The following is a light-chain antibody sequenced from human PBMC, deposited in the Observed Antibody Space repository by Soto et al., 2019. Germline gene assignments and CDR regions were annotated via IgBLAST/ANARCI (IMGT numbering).Light chain of an antibody. Sequence: EIWLTQSPGTLSLSPGERATLSCRASQSVSSSFLAWYQQKPGQAPRLLIYGASSRATGIPDRFSGSGSGTDFTLTISRLEPEDCAVYYCQQYGSAPLTFGQETKLGIK. CDR2: GAS. J-gene: IGKJ2*01. CDR3: QQYGSAPLT. V-gene: IGKV3-20*01. CDR1: QSVSSSF.